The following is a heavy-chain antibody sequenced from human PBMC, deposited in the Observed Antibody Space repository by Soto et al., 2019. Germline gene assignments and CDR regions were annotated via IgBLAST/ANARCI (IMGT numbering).Heavy chain of an antibody. J-gene: IGHJ4*02. D-gene: IGHD2-15*01. V-gene: IGHV3-23*01. Sequence: GSLRLSCAASGFTISTYVMSWVRQAPGKGLEWVSAINGSSDNTYYADSARGRFTISRDPSKSTLYLQMNSLRAEDTAVYYCAKDRKGSYCSGGTCYSFDYWGQGTLVTVSS. CDR1: GFTISTYV. CDR3: AKDRKGSYCSGGTCYSFDY. CDR2: INGSSDNT.